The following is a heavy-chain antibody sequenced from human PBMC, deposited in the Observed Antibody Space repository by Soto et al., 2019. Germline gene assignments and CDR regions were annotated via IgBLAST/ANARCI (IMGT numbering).Heavy chain of an antibody. V-gene: IGHV4-59*01. CDR1: GGSISSYY. CDR3: ARLATRYYFDY. Sequence: TSETLSLTCTVSGGSISSYYWSWIRQPPGKGLEWIGYIYYSGSTNYNPSFESRVTISVDTSKNQFSLKMSSVTAADTAVYYCARLATRYYFDYWGQGTLVTVSS. D-gene: IGHD1-1*01. CDR2: IYYSGST. J-gene: IGHJ4*02.